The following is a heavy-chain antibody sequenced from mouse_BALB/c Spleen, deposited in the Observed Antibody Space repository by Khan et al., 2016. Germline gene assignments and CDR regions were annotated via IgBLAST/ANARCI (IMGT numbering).Heavy chain of an antibody. D-gene: IGHD2-3*01. V-gene: IGHV3-2*02. CDR1: GYSITSDYA. J-gene: IGHJ3*01. CDR2: ISYSGST. CDR3: ASWDGYPWFAY. Sequence: EVQLQESGPGLVKPSQSLSLTCTVTGYSITSDYAWNWIRQFPGNKLEWMGYISYSGSTSYNPSLKSRISITRDTSKNQFFLQLNSVTTEDTATYYCASWDGYPWFAYWGQGTLVTVSA.